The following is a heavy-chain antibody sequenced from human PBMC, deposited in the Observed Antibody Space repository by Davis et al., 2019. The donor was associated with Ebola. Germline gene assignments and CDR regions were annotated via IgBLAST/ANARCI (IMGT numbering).Heavy chain of an antibody. Sequence: GESLKISCAASGFTFSSYAMSWVRQAPGKGLEWVSAISGSGGSTYYADSVKGRFTISRDNAKNSLYLQMNSLRAEDTAVYYCAKDPTGHGSGNDYWGQGTLVIVSS. CDR2: ISGSGGST. J-gene: IGHJ4*02. V-gene: IGHV3-23*01. D-gene: IGHD1-1*01. CDR3: AKDPTGHGSGNDY. CDR1: GFTFSSYA.